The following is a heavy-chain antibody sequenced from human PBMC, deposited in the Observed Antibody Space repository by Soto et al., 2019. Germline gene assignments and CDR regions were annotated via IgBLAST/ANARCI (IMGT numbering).Heavy chain of an antibody. V-gene: IGHV3-15*07. Sequence: EVQQVESGRGLVKPGGSLRLSCAASGFNFKNAWMNWVRQAPGKGLEWVGRIKSETDGGTTDYAAPVKGRFTISRDDSKSTLFLQMNSLKTEDTGVYYCAAMKTYWGQGTPVTVSS. CDR1: GFNFKNAW. CDR3: AAMKTY. J-gene: IGHJ4*02. D-gene: IGHD3-16*01. CDR2: IKSETDGGTT.